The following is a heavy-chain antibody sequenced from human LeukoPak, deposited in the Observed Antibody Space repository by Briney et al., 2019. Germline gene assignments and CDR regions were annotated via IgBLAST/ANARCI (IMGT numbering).Heavy chain of an antibody. CDR1: GGTFSSYA. CDR2: IIPIFGTA. CDR3: ARDGRWSGTAMGY. Sequence: SVKVSCKASGGTFSSYAISWVRQAPGQRLEWMGRIIPIFGTANYAQKFQGRVTITTDESTSTAHMELSSLRSEDTAVYYCARDGRWSGTAMGYWGQGTLVTVSS. D-gene: IGHD5-18*01. J-gene: IGHJ4*02. V-gene: IGHV1-69*05.